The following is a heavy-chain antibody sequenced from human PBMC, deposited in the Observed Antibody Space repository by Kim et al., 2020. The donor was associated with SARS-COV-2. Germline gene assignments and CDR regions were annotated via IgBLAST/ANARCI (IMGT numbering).Heavy chain of an antibody. CDR3: ARSIESYDSSGVEFDY. Sequence: SETLSLTCTVSGGSISSSSYYWGWIRQPPGKGLEWIGSIYYSGSTYYNPSLKSRVTISVDTSKNQFSLKLSSVTAADTAVYYCARSIESYDSSGVEFDYWGQGTLVTVSS. CDR2: IYYSGST. J-gene: IGHJ4*02. D-gene: IGHD3-22*01. CDR1: GGSISSSSYY. V-gene: IGHV4-39*01.